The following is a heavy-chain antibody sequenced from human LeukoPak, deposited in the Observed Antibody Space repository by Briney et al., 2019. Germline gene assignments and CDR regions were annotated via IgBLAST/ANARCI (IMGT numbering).Heavy chain of an antibody. CDR3: ARGRRVFKH. CDR2: INHSGST. CDR1: GGSFSGYY. J-gene: IGHJ1*01. Sequence: SETLSLTCAVHGGSFSGYYWSWIRQPPGKGLEWIGEINHSGSTNYNPSLKSRVTISVDTSKNQFSLKLSSVTAADTAVYYCARGRRVFKHWGQGTLVTVSS. V-gene: IGHV4-34*01.